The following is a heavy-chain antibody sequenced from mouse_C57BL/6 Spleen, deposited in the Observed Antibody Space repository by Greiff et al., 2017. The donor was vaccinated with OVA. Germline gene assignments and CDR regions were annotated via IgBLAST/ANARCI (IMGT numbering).Heavy chain of an antibody. CDR3: ARRGPYYGSLDY. V-gene: IGHV1-15*01. D-gene: IGHD2-9*01. CDR2: IDPETGGT. J-gene: IGHJ4*01. CDR1: GYTFTDYE. Sequence: VQRVESGAELVRPGASVTLSCKASGYTFTDYEMHWVKQTPVHGLEWIGAIDPETGGTAYNQKFKGKAILTADKSSSTAYMELRSLTSEDSAVYYCARRGPYYGSLDYWGQGTSVTVSS.